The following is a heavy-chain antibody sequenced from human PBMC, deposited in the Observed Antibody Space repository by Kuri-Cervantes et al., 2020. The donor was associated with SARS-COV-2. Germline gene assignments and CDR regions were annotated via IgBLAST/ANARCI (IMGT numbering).Heavy chain of an antibody. V-gene: IGHV5-51*01. Sequence: GASLKISCKGSGYSFTSYWIGWVRQMPGKGLGWMVIIYPGDSDTRYSPSFQGQVTISADKSISTAYLQWSSLKASDTAMYYCARQEGCSSTSCYGDAFDIWGQGTMVTVSS. D-gene: IGHD2-2*01. CDR2: IYPGDSDT. J-gene: IGHJ3*02. CDR1: GYSFTSYW. CDR3: ARQEGCSSTSCYGDAFDI.